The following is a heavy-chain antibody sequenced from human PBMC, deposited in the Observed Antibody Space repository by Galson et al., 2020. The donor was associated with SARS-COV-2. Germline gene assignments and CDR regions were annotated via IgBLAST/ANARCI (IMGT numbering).Heavy chain of an antibody. V-gene: IGHV2-70*01. CDR3: ARSGGSCLLDMLPDY. D-gene: IGHD2-15*01. J-gene: IGHJ4*02. CDR2: IDWDDDK. Sequence: SGPTLVKPTQTLTLTCTFSGFSLSTSGMCVSWIRQPPGKALEWLALIDWDDDKYYSTSLKTSLTISKDTSKNQVVLTMTNMDPVDTATYYCARSGGSCLLDMLPDYWGQGTLVTVSS. CDR1: GFSLSTSGMC.